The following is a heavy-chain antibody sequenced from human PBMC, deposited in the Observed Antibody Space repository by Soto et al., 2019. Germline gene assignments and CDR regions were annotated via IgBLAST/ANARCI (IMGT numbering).Heavy chain of an antibody. CDR3: VREDIVLKIDLGY. CDR2: ISSSSTTV. V-gene: IGHV3-48*02. D-gene: IGHD2-8*01. Sequence: EVQLVESGGGLVQPGGSLRLSCAASGFSFNSYSMDWVRQAPGKGLEWVAYISSSSTTVYYADVVRGLFTISRDNGKNSLYLQMNSLRDEDTAVYYCVREDIVLKIDLGYWGQGTLVTVSS. J-gene: IGHJ4*02. CDR1: GFSFNSYS.